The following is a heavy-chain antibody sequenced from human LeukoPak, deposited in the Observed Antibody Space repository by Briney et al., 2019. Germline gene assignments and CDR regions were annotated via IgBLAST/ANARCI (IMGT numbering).Heavy chain of an antibody. Sequence: PSETLSLTCTVSGASISSYYWSWIRQPPGKGLESIGYVSYSGSTNYNPSLKSRVTISVDTSKNQFSLKLSSVTAADTAVYYCARFLDYGGNYFKATYYYYGMDVWGQGTTVTVSS. D-gene: IGHD4-23*01. CDR2: VSYSGST. V-gene: IGHV4-59*01. CDR3: ARFLDYGGNYFKATYYYYGMDV. J-gene: IGHJ6*02. CDR1: GASISSYY.